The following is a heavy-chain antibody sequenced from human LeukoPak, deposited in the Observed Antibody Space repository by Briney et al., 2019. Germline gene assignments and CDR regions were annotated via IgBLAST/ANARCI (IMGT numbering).Heavy chain of an antibody. CDR3: AKRGVVIRVILVGFHKEAYYFDS. CDR1: GFTFSSYG. CDR2: ISYDGSNK. D-gene: IGHD3-10*01. V-gene: IGHV3-30*18. J-gene: IGHJ4*02. Sequence: GGSLRLSCAASGFTFSSYGMHWVRQAPGKGLEWVAVISYDGSNKYYADSVKGRFTISRDNPKNTLYLQMNSLRAEDTAVYFCAKRGVVIRVILVGFHKEAYYFDSWGQGALVTVSS.